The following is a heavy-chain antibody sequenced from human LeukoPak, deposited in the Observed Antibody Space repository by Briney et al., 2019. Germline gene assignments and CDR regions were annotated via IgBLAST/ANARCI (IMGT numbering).Heavy chain of an antibody. CDR1: GFTVSSNY. CDR3: AAPTTVAPFDY. Sequence: GGSLRLSCAASGFTVSSNYMSWVRQAPGKGLEWVSVIYSGGSTYYADSVKGRFTISRDNSKNTLYLQMNSLRAEDTAVYYCAAPTTVAPFDYWGQGTLVTVSS. V-gene: IGHV3-53*05. D-gene: IGHD4-23*01. CDR2: IYSGGST. J-gene: IGHJ4*02.